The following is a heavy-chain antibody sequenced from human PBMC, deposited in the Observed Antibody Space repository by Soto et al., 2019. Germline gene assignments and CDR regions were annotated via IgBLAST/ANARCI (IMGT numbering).Heavy chain of an antibody. J-gene: IGHJ4*02. CDR1: GFTFSSYA. CDR2: ISGSGGST. CDR3: AKDQEYSGGPLFSSGSDY. Sequence: PGGSLRLSCAASGFTFSSYAMSLVRQAPGKGLEWVSAISGSGGSTYYADSVKGRFTISRDNSKNTLYLQMNSLRAEDTAVYYCAKDQEYSGGPLFSSGSDYWGQGTLVTVSS. V-gene: IGHV3-23*01. D-gene: IGHD6-19*01.